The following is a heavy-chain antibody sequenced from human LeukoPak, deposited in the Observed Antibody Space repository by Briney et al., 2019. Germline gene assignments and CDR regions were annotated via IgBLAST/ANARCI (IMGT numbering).Heavy chain of an antibody. V-gene: IGHV3-23*01. D-gene: IGHD3-9*01. CDR1: GFTLRNYG. CDR2: ISSAGATT. J-gene: IGHJ3*02. CDR3: AKGNFYHHDPAGYLEEHALDM. Sequence: GGSLRLSCGASGFTLRNYGMTWVRQAPGKGLEWVSIISSAGATTYYAESVKGRFTISRDNSKNTVYLQIYSLRADDTAVYYCAKGNFYHHDPAGYLEEHALDMWGQGTMVTVSS.